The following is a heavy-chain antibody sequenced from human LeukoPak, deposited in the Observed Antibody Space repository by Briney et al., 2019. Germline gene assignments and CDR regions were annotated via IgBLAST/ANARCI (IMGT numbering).Heavy chain of an antibody. J-gene: IGHJ4*02. CDR2: IKQDGSEK. D-gene: IGHD2-8*01. CDR1: GFTFSSYW. Sequence: PGGSLRLSCAASGFTFSSYWMSWVRQAPGKGLEWVANIKQDGSEKYYVDSVKGRFTISRDNAKNSLYLQMNSLRAEDTAVYYCARDMFYCTNGVCYTSLDYWGQGTLVTVSS. V-gene: IGHV3-7*01. CDR3: ARDMFYCTNGVCYTSLDY.